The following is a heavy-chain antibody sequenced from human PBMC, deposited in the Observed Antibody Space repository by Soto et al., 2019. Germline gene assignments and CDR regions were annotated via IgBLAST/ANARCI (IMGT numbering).Heavy chain of an antibody. CDR2: ITGNGDYE. CDR3: SRDPNGDYIVAFDN. D-gene: IGHD4-17*01. CDR1: GFTFSIFA. V-gene: IGHV3-23*01. J-gene: IGHJ3*02. Sequence: EVQLLESGGVLVPPGRSLRLSCAASGFTFSIFAMPWVRQAPGKGLEWVASITGNGDYERYTDSVQGRFTISRDNSKNTLYLQINSLRTEDTALYYCSRDPNGDYIVAFDNWGQGTMVTVSS.